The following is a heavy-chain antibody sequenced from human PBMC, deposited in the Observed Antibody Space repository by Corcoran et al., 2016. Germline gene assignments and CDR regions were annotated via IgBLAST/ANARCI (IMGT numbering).Heavy chain of an antibody. CDR1: GYTFNNYG. D-gene: IGHD3-10*01. V-gene: IGHV1-18*01. Sequence: QVQLVQSGGEVKKPGASVKVSCKTSGYTFNNYGISWVRQAPGQGLEWMGWISGYNDNKKYAQKFQGRVTMTTDTSTTTVYMELRSLRFDDTAVYYCARDPGSGSLRVWDYWGQGTLVTVSS. CDR3: ARDPGSGSLRVWDY. J-gene: IGHJ4*02. CDR2: ISGYNDNK.